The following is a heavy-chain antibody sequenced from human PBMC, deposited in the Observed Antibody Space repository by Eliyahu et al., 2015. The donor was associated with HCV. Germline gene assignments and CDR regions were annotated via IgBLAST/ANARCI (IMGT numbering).Heavy chain of an antibody. J-gene: IGHJ6*02. V-gene: IGHV3-43*02. CDR1: GFTFXDYA. CDR2: ISGDGGST. D-gene: IGHD2-2*03. CDR3: AKDKAPYGYCSSTSCWGMDV. Sequence: EVQLVESGGGVVQPGGSLRLSCAASGFTFXDYAMHWVRQAPGKGLEWVSLISGDGGSTYYADSVKGRFTISRDNSKNSLYLQMNSLRTEDTALYYCAKDKAPYGYCSSTSCWGMDVWGQGTTVTVSS.